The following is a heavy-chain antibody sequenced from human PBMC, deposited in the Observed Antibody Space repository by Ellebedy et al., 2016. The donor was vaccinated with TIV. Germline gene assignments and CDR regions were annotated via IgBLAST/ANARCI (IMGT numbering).Heavy chain of an antibody. V-gene: IGHV3-30*02. Sequence: PGGSLRLSCAASGFTFSSYGMHWVRQAPGKGLEWVAFIRYDGSNKYYADSVKGRFTISRDNSKNTLYLQMNSLRAEDTAVYYCARDLGFDYYYGMDVWGQGTTVTVSS. CDR3: ARDLGFDYYYGMDV. J-gene: IGHJ6*02. CDR2: IRYDGSNK. D-gene: IGHD1-26*01. CDR1: GFTFSSYG.